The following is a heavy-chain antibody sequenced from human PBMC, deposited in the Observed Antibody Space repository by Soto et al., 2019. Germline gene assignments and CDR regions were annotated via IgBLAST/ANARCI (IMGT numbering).Heavy chain of an antibody. D-gene: IGHD2-15*01. CDR2: ISSRSDTL. Sequence: GGSLRLSCAGSGFTFSAYAMNWVRQAPGKGLEWVSYISSRSDTLYYADSVKGRFTISRDNAKNSVYLQVNNLRDEDTAVYYCARDWDIVILSVPIPNYNYGMDVWGQGTTVTVSS. V-gene: IGHV3-48*02. J-gene: IGHJ6*02. CDR3: ARDWDIVILSVPIPNYNYGMDV. CDR1: GFTFSAYA.